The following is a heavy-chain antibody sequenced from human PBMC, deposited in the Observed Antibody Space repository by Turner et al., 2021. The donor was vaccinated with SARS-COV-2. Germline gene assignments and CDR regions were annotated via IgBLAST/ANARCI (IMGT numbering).Heavy chain of an antibody. D-gene: IGHD3-22*01. CDR3: AHHIIPMLVGD. CDR2: IYWDDDK. Sequence: QNTLKESGPTLVKHTQTRTLTCTFSGFSLSTSGVGVGWIRQPPGKALEWLALIYWDDDKRYSPSLKSRLTITKDTSKNQVVLTMTNMDPVDTATYYCAHHIIPMLVGDWGQGTLVTVSS. CDR1: GFSLSTSGVG. J-gene: IGHJ4*02. V-gene: IGHV2-5*02.